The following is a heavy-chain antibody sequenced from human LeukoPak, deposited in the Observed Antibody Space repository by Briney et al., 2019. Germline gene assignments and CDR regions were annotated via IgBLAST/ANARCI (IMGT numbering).Heavy chain of an antibody. CDR1: GGTFSSYA. J-gene: IGHJ4*02. Sequence: SVKVSCKASGGTFSSYAISWVRQAPGQGLEWMGGIIPILGTASYAQKFQGRVTITADESTSTAYMELSSLRSEDTAVYYCARAPPYDSSGYYFDYWGQGTRVTVSS. D-gene: IGHD3-22*01. V-gene: IGHV1-69*13. CDR2: IIPILGTA. CDR3: ARAPPYDSSGYYFDY.